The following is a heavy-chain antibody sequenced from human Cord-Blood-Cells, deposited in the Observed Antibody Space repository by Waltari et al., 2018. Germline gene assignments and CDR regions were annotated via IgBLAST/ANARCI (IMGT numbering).Heavy chain of an antibody. CDR1: GGSISSSSYY. CDR2: IYYSGST. Sequence: QLQLQESGPGLVKPSETLSLTCTVSGGSISSSSYYWGWIRQPPGKGLEGIGSIYYSGSTYYNPSLKSRGTISVDTSKNQFSLKLSSVTAADTAVYYCARPQGICSGGSCYSDAFDIWGQGTMVTVSS. J-gene: IGHJ3*02. V-gene: IGHV4-39*01. D-gene: IGHD2-15*01. CDR3: ARPQGICSGGSCYSDAFDI.